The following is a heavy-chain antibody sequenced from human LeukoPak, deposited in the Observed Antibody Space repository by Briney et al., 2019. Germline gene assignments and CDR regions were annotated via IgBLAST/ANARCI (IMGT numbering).Heavy chain of an antibody. CDR1: GGSISSGDYY. V-gene: IGHV4-30-4*01. J-gene: IGHJ4*02. D-gene: IGHD3-16*01. CDR3: ARAPWGDYVDY. CDR2: IYYSGST. Sequence: SQTLSLTCTVSGGSISSGDYYWSWIRQPPGKGLEWIGYIYYSGSTYYNPSLKSRVTISVDTSKSQFPLKLSSVTAADTAVYYCARAPWGDYVDYWGQGTLVTVSS.